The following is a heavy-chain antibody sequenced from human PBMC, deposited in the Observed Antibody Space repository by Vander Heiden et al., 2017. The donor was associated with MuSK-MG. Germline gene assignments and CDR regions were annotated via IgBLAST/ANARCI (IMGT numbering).Heavy chain of an antibody. CDR3: ARGPPYYYGSGSYPLDYGMDV. CDR2: INHSGST. V-gene: IGHV4-34*01. CDR1: GGSFSGYY. D-gene: IGHD3-10*01. Sequence: QVQLQQWGAGLLKPSEPLSLTCAVYGGSFSGYYWSWIRQPPGKGLEWIGEINHSGSTNYNPSLKSRVTISVDTSKNQFSLKLSSVTAADTAVYYCARGPPYYYGSGSYPLDYGMDVWGQGTTVTVSS. J-gene: IGHJ6*02.